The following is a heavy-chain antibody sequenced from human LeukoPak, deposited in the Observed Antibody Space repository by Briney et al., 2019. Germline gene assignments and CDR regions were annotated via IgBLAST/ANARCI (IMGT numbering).Heavy chain of an antibody. Sequence: PGGSLRLSCAASGLTFSGSAMSWVRQAPGKGLGWVSLISGSGNSTYYADSVKGRFTISRDNSKNTLYLQMNSLRAEDTAVYYCAKVLVLVSANRYYFDYWGQGTLVTVSS. V-gene: IGHV3-23*01. CDR1: GLTFSGSA. J-gene: IGHJ4*02. CDR3: AKVLVLVSANRYYFDY. CDR2: ISGSGNST. D-gene: IGHD2-15*01.